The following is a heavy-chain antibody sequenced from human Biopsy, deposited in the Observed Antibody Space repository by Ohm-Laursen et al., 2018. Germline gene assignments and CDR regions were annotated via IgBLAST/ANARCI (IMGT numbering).Heavy chain of an antibody. CDR2: IWFDETNK. CDR1: GFTLNKHG. J-gene: IGHJ4*02. D-gene: IGHD5-18*01. Sequence: SLRLSCAASGFTLNKHGMHWVRQASGKGLEWVAVIWFDETNKHYADSVKGRFTVSRDNSKNMLYLQMNTLRDADTAVYYCARDPRDTALGIFDYWGLGTLVTVSS. CDR3: ARDPRDTALGIFDY. V-gene: IGHV3-33*01.